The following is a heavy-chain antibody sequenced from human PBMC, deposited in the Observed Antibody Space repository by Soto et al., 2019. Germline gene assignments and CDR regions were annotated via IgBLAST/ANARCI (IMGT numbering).Heavy chain of an antibody. CDR1: GFTLSGYS. CDR2: ISTSSSYI. J-gene: IGHJ4*02. V-gene: IGHV3-21*01. CDR3: ARETTLHQDHGCNPFSDY. Sequence: SLRLSCAASGFTLSGYSMNWVRQAPGKGLEWVSSISTSSSYIHYADSVKGRFTISRDNAENSLYLQMNSLRAEDTAIYYRARETTLHQDHGCNPFSDYSGQGTPVTFSS. D-gene: IGHD4-17*01.